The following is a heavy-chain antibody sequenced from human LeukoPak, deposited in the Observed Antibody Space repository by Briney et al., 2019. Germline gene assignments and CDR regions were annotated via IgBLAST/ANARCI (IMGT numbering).Heavy chain of an antibody. V-gene: IGHV1-46*01. D-gene: IGHD2-15*01. CDR2: INPSGGST. J-gene: IGHJ4*02. CDR3: ARAPYCSGGSCYLPADY. Sequence: ASVKVSCKASGYTFTSYYMHWVRQAPGQGLEWMGIINPSGGSTSYAQEFQGRVTMTRDTSTSTVYMELSSLRSEDTAVYYCARAPYCSGGSCYLPADYWGQGTLVTVSS. CDR1: GYTFTSYY.